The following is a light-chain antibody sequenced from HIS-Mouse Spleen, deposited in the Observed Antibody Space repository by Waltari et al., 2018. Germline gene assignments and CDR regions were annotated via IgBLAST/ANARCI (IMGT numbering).Light chain of an antibody. CDR1: ALPKKY. V-gene: IGLV3-10*01. J-gene: IGLJ2*01. Sequence: SYELTQPPSVSVSPGQTARITCSGDALPKKYAYWYQRKSGQAPVLVIYEDSKRPPGIPEGFSGSSSGTMATLTISGAQVEYEADYYCYSTDSSGNHRVFGGGTKLTVL. CDR2: EDS. CDR3: YSTDSSGNHRV.